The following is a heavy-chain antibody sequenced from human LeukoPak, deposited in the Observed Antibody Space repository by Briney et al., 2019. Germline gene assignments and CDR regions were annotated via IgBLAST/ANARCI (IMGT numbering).Heavy chain of an antibody. CDR1: GYRFTNYW. V-gene: IGHV5-51*01. CDR2: IYPTDSDT. CDR3: ARPQDSSSWMAFDI. Sequence: GESLKISCQASGYRFTNYWIGWVRQMPGKGLEWMGIIYPTDSDTRYSPSFQGQVTISADKSISTAYLQWSSLKASDTAMYYCARPQDSSSWMAFDIWGQGTVVTVSS. D-gene: IGHD6-13*01. J-gene: IGHJ3*02.